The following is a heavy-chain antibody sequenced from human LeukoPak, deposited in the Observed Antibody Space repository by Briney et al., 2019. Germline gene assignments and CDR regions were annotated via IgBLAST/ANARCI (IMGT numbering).Heavy chain of an antibody. D-gene: IGHD5-12*01. CDR1: GFTFSSFS. Sequence: GGSLRLSCAASGFTFSSFSMNWVRQAPGKGLEWVSSISSSSSYIYYADSVKGRFTISRDNAKNSLYLQMNSLRAEDTAVYYCARDLLLRGYSGYDSADAFDIWGQGTMVTVSS. CDR3: ARDLLLRGYSGYDSADAFDI. J-gene: IGHJ3*02. V-gene: IGHV3-21*01. CDR2: ISSSSSYI.